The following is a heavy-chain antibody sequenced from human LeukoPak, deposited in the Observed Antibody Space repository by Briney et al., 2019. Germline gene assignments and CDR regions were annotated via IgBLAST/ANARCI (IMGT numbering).Heavy chain of an antibody. CDR1: GYSISSGYF. V-gene: IGHV4-38-2*01. J-gene: IGHJ4*02. Sequence: SETLSLTCAVSGYSISSGYFWGCIRQPPGKGLEWIGSIYYSGSTYYNPSLKSRVTISVDTSKNQFSLKLSSVTAADTAAYYCARLPYCGSINCYSPYYFDYWGQGTLVTVSS. CDR2: IYYSGST. D-gene: IGHD2-2*01. CDR3: ARLPYCGSINCYSPYYFDY.